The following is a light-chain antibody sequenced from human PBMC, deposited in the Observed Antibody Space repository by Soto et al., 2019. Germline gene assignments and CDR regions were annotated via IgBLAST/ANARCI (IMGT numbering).Light chain of an antibody. J-gene: IGLJ1*01. CDR2: DVS. V-gene: IGLV2-14*03. Sequence: QSVLTQPASVSGSPGQSITISCTGTSRDVGAYNYVSWYQQHPGKAPKLMIYDVSDRPSGVSNRFSGSKSGSTASLTISGLQAEDEADYYCSSYTTNTSLPYVLGTG. CDR1: SRDVGAYNY. CDR3: SSYTTNTSLPYV.